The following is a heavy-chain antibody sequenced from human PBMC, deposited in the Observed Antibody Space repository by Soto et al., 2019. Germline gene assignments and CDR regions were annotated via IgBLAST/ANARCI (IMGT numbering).Heavy chain of an antibody. CDR1: GFTFSSYS. Sequence: PGGSLRLSCAASGFTFSSYSMNWVRQAPGMGLEWVSSISSSSTYIYYADSVKGRFTISRDNAKNSLYLQMNSLRAEDTAVYYCARARSGYLFDYWGQGTLVTVSS. CDR3: ARARSGYLFDY. CDR2: ISSSSTYI. D-gene: IGHD5-12*01. J-gene: IGHJ4*02. V-gene: IGHV3-21*01.